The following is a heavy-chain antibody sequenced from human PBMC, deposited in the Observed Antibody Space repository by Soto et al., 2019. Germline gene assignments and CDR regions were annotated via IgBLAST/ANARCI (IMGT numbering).Heavy chain of an antibody. CDR2: IIPILGIA. V-gene: IGHV1-69*08. J-gene: IGHJ6*02. CDR3: ARDRDGYKYYGMDV. CDR1: GGTFSSYT. Sequence: QVQLVQSGAEVKKPGSSVKVSCKASGGTFSSYTISWVRQAPGQGLEWMGRIIPILGIANYAQKFQGRVTITADKSTSTAYMDLSSLRSEDTAVYYCARDRDGYKYYGMDVWGQGTTVTVSS.